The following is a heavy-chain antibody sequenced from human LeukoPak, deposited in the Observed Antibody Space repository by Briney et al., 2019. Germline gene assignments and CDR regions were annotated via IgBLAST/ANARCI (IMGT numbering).Heavy chain of an antibody. CDR2: ISYSGRT. D-gene: IGHD2-15*01. V-gene: IGHV4-39*01. J-gene: IGHJ4*02. Sequence: LETLSLTCTVSGXSISSSGFYWGWIRQPPGKGLEWIGTISYSGRTYSNPSLKSRVTISVDTSENQFSLRMSSVTAADTAVYYCGRQPCSGGSCYADYWGQGTLVTVSS. CDR1: GXSISSSGFY. CDR3: GRQPCSGGSCYADY.